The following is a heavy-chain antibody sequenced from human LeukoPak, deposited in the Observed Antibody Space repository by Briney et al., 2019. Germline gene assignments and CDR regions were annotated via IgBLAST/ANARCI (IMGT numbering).Heavy chain of an antibody. D-gene: IGHD6-13*01. V-gene: IGHV4-59*08. Sequence: SETLSLTCTVSGGSISGYYWSWIRQPPGKGLEWIGYIYYSGSTNYNPSLKSRVTISVDTSKNQFSLKLSSVTAADTAVYYCASMYSSSWYFLDYWGQGTLVTVSS. J-gene: IGHJ4*02. CDR3: ASMYSSSWYFLDY. CDR1: GGSISGYY. CDR2: IYYSGST.